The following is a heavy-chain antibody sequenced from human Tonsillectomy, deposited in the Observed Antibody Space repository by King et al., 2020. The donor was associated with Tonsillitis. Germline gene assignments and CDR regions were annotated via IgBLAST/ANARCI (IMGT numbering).Heavy chain of an antibody. Sequence: ITLKESGPTLVKPTQTLTLTCTFSGFSLTTSGVGVGWIRQPPGKAPDGLALIYWDGDTRYSPSLKNRLVTTKDTSKNLVCLSMTNMDPVDTATYYCAHVGGTDASSYYYYYMDVWGKGTTVTVSS. J-gene: IGHJ6*03. V-gene: IGHV2-5*02. CDR1: GFSLTTSGVG. D-gene: IGHD5-24*01. CDR3: AHVGGTDASSYYYYYMDV. CDR2: IYWDGDT.